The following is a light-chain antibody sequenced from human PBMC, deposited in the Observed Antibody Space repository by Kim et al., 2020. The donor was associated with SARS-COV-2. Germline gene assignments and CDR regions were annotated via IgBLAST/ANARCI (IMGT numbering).Light chain of an antibody. CDR3: QQSYSTPRT. CDR2: AAS. V-gene: IGKV1-39*01. Sequence: SATVGDRVTITCRASQSISSYLNWYQQKPGKAPKLLIYAASSLQSGVPSRFSGSGSGTDFTLTISSLQPEDFATYYCQQSYSTPRTFGQGTKLEI. CDR1: QSISSY. J-gene: IGKJ2*01.